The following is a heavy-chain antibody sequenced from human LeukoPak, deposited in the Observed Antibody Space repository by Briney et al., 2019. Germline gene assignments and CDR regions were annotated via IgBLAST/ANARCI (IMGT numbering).Heavy chain of an antibody. CDR2: IYHSGST. CDR3: ARTSPLLLGYFDY. D-gene: IGHD2-15*01. CDR1: GYSISSGYY. Sequence: PSETLSLTCTVSGYSISSGYYWGWIRQPPGKGLEWIGSIYHSGSTYYNPSLKSRVTISVDTSKNQFSLKLSSVTAADTAVYYCARTSPLLLGYFDYWGQGTLVTVSS. J-gene: IGHJ4*02. V-gene: IGHV4-38-2*02.